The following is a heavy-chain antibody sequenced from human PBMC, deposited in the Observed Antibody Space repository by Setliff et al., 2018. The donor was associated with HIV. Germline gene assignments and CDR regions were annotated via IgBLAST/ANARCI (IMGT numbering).Heavy chain of an antibody. CDR1: GHTFSNYG. CDR2: ISAYNGNT. Sequence: ASVKVSCKASGHTFSNYGISWVRQAPGQGLGWMGWISAYNGNTNYVQNFQGRVTMTIDTSTSTAYMELRSLRSDDTAVYYCATVYYYESRDIFYRIEYFHHWGQGTLVTVSS. CDR3: ATVYYYESRDIFYRIEYFHH. D-gene: IGHD3-22*01. J-gene: IGHJ1*01. V-gene: IGHV1-18*01.